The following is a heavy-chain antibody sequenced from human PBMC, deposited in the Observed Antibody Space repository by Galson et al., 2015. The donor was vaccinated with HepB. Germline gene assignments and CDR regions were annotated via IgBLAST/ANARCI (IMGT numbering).Heavy chain of an antibody. V-gene: IGHV4-39*01. J-gene: IGHJ4*02. CDR3: ARGRDYLYYFDY. CDR2: IYYSGST. Sequence: LSLTCTVSGGSISSSSYYWGWIRQPPGKGLEWIGSIYYSGSTYYNPSLKSRVTISVDTSKNQFSLKLSSVTAADTAVYYCARGRDYLYYFDYWGQGTLVTVSS. CDR1: GGSISSSSYY. D-gene: IGHD4-11*01.